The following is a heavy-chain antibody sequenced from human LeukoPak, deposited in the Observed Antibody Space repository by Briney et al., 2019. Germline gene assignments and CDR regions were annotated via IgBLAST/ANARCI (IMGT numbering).Heavy chain of an antibody. Sequence: PGGSLRLSCAASGFTFSSYSMNWVRQAPGKGLEWVSSISSSSSYIYYADSVKGRFTISRDNAKNSLYLQMNSLRAEDTAVYYCARDWRYFVVVTAIGGFDYWGQGTLVTVSS. CDR3: ARDWRYFVVVTAIGGFDY. V-gene: IGHV3-21*01. J-gene: IGHJ4*02. CDR2: ISSSSSYI. D-gene: IGHD2-21*02. CDR1: GFTFSSYS.